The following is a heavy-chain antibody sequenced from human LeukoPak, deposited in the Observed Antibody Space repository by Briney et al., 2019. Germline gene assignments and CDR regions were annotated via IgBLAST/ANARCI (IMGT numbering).Heavy chain of an antibody. CDR3: ARQAPRDSSGYYLLQFGAFDI. Sequence: SETLSLTCAVYGGSFSGYYWSWIRQPPGKGLEWIGEINHSGSTNYNPSLKSRVTISVDTSKNQFYLKLSSVTAADTAVYYCARQAPRDSSGYYLLQFGAFDIWGQGTMVTVSS. V-gene: IGHV4-34*01. J-gene: IGHJ3*02. D-gene: IGHD3-22*01. CDR1: GGSFSGYY. CDR2: INHSGST.